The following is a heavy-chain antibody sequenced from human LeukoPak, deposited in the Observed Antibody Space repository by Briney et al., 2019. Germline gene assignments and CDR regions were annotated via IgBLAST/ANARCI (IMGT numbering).Heavy chain of an antibody. CDR2: IYYSGST. D-gene: IGHD5-18*01. V-gene: IGHV4-59*08. CDR1: GGSISSYY. Sequence: SETLSLTCTVSGGSISSYYWSWIRQPPGKGLEWIGYIYYSGSTNYNPSLKSRVTISVDTSKNQFSLKLRSVTAADTAVYYCARGRYSGYSYGYVQYFDYWGQGTLVTVSS. CDR3: ARGRYSGYSYGYVQYFDY. J-gene: IGHJ4*02.